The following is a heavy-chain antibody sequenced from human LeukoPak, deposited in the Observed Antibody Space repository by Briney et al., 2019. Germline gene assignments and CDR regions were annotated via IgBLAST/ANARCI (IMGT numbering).Heavy chain of an antibody. V-gene: IGHV3-15*01. CDR1: GFTFSSYS. CDR3: TTGKEYCSGDTCYLVAFDI. D-gene: IGHD2-15*01. J-gene: IGHJ3*02. CDR2: IKSTSDGGTT. Sequence: GRSLRLSCAASGFTFSSYSMNWVRQAPGKGLEWVGRIKSTSDGGTTDYAAPVRGRLTISRDDSINTLYLQMNSLTIEDTAVYFCTTGKEYCSGDTCYLVAFDIWGQGTLVTVSS.